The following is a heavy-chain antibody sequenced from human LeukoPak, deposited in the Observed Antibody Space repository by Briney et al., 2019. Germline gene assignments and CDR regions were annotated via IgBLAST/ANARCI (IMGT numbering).Heavy chain of an antibody. J-gene: IGHJ4*02. CDR3: TRDFYLAGTNF. CDR1: GFTISNIW. V-gene: IGHV3-74*01. CDR2: INIDGSDR. D-gene: IGHD1/OR15-1a*01. Sequence: GGSLRLSCAASGFTISNIWMHWVRQAPGKGLEWVSGINIDGSDRRYADSVQGRFTISRDNAKNTLYLQMNSLRGEDTAVYFCTRDFYLAGTNFWGQGALVTVSS.